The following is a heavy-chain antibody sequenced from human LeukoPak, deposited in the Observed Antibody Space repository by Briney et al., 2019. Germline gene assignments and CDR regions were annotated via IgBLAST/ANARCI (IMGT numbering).Heavy chain of an antibody. CDR1: GFTFSTYG. CDR3: ARQTGTPVPSIFDY. Sequence: AESLTLSCAASGFTFSTYGLSWVRQAPGKGLEWVAAISGNGSSTYNAAPVKRRFTISRDNSKNTLSLQMNSLRAEDTAVYYCARQTGTPVPSIFDYWGQGTLVTVSS. J-gene: IGHJ4*02. CDR2: ISGNGSST. D-gene: IGHD1-1*01. V-gene: IGHV3-23*01.